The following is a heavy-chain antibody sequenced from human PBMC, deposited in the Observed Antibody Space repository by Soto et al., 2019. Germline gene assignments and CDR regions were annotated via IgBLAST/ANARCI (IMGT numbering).Heavy chain of an antibody. CDR1: GGSISSSSYY. D-gene: IGHD4-17*01. Sequence: SETLSLTCTVSGGSISSSSYYWGWIRQPPGKGLEWIGSIYYSGSTNYNPSLKSRVTISVDTSKNQFSLKLSSVTAADTAVYYCARDTGSYGGYFDYWGQGTLVTVSS. CDR3: ARDTGSYGGYFDY. J-gene: IGHJ4*02. CDR2: IYYSGST. V-gene: IGHV4-39*07.